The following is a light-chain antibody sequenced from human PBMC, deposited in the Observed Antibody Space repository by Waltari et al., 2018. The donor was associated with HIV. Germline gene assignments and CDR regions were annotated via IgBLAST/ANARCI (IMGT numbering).Light chain of an antibody. CDR2: DAS. CDR3: QQRGN. V-gene: IGKV3-11*01. Sequence: EIVLTQSPATLSLSPWERATLSCRASQSVSSYLAWYQQKPGQAPRLLIYDASNRATGIPARFSGSGSGTDFTLTISSLEPEDFAVYYCQQRGNFGQGTRLEIK. J-gene: IGKJ5*01. CDR1: QSVSSY.